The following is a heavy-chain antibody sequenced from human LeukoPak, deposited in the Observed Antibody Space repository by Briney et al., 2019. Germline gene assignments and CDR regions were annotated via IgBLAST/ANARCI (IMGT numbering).Heavy chain of an antibody. J-gene: IGHJ4*02. Sequence: GGSLRLSCAASRFTFSSYWVTWVRQTPEKGLEWVANIKQDGYEKYYVDSVKGRFTISRDNAKNSLYLQMNSLRADDTAVYYCARDKIVGPTTLDYWGQGTLVTVSS. D-gene: IGHD1-26*01. CDR3: ARDKIVGPTTLDY. CDR1: RFTFSSYW. V-gene: IGHV3-7*01. CDR2: IKQDGYEK.